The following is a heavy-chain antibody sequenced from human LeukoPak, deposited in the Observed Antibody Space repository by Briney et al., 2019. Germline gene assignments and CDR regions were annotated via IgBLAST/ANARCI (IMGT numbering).Heavy chain of an antibody. CDR2: IGAYNGNT. V-gene: IGHV1-18*01. Sequence: ASVKVSCKASGYTFTSYGISWVRQAPGQGLEWMGWIGAYNGNTNYAQKLQGRVTMTTDTSTSTAYMELRSLRSDDTAVYYCARGEPNYCSSTSCYYFDYWGQGTLVTVSS. D-gene: IGHD2-2*01. CDR1: GYTFTSYG. CDR3: ARGEPNYCSSTSCYYFDY. J-gene: IGHJ4*02.